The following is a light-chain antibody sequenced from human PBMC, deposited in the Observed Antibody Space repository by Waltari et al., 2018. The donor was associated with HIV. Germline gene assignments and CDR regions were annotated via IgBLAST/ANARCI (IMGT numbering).Light chain of an antibody. J-gene: IGKJ4*01. Sequence: EIVMTQSPATLPVSPGERATLSCRASQTITSNLAWYQHKPGQAPRLLIFGASTRATGIPARFSGSGSGTDFTLTISSLQSEDFAIYYCQQYENWPPFTFGGGTRVEMK. V-gene: IGKV3-15*01. CDR3: QQYENWPPFT. CDR2: GAS. CDR1: QTITSN.